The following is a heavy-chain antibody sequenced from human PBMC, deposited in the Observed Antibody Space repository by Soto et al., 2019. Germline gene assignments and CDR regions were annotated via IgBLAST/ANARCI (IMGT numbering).Heavy chain of an antibody. D-gene: IGHD6-19*01. CDR2: ISGYNGNT. CDR1: GYTFHSYG. J-gene: IGHJ5*02. V-gene: IGHV1-18*04. Sequence: ASVKVSCKASGYTFHSYGLSWVPQAPGQGPEWMGTISGYNGNTNYALKLQGRVTMTTDTSTSTAYMELRSLRSDDTALYYCAREISSGLANCFDPWGHGTLVTVSS. CDR3: AREISSGLANCFDP.